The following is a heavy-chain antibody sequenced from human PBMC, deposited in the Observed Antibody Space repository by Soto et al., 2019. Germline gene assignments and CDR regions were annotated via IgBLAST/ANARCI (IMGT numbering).Heavy chain of an antibody. CDR3: AKGTLVKPPGTRAFDV. J-gene: IGHJ3*01. Sequence: EVQLLESGGGLVQPGGSLRLSCAASGFTFSNYAMSWVRQAPGMGLEWVSIFGVRSTCYEDSVKGRFSISRDNSNNALYRQMNSLRVGDTDVYYWAKGTLVKPPGTRAFDVWGQGTMVIVAS. CDR2: FGVRST. D-gene: IGHD6-13*01. V-gene: IGHV3-23*01. CDR1: GFTFSNYA.